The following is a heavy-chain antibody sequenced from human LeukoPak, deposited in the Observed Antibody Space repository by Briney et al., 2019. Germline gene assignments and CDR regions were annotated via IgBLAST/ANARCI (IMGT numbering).Heavy chain of an antibody. D-gene: IGHD6-13*01. V-gene: IGHV3-30*18. CDR3: AKDGSFGSGWYPLPSDY. Sequence: PGGSLRLSCVASRFTFSHYSMHWVRQAPGRGLDWVALVAHDGINKHYADSMKGRFAISRDNSKNTVYLQMDSLRPEDTAVYYCAKDGSFGSGWYPLPSDYWGQGVLVTVSS. CDR1: RFTFSHYS. J-gene: IGHJ4*02. CDR2: VAHDGINK.